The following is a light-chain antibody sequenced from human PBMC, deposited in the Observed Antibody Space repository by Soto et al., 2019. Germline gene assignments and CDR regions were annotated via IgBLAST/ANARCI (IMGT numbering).Light chain of an antibody. CDR1: QSINTG. CDR3: QQYQTYATTP. V-gene: IGKV1-5*01. J-gene: IGKJ1*01. CDR2: DVS. Sequence: DIQMTQSPSTLSASIGDRVTITCRASQSINTGLAWYQQKPGTAPKLLIYDVSNLEVGVPSRFSGSGSGTEFTLTISSLQPYNFASYHCQQYQTYATTPFGQGTKVEI.